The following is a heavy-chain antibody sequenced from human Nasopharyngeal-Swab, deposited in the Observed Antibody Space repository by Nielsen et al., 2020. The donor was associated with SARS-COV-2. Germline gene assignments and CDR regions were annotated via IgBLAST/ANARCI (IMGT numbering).Heavy chain of an antibody. CDR3: ATGYAIAAAGTIDY. CDR2: FDPDDGET. Sequence: ASVKVSCKVSGYTLTELSMHWVRQAPGKGLEWMGGFDPDDGETIYAQKFQGRVTMTEDTSTDTAYMELSSLRSEDTAVYYCATGYAIAAAGTIDYWGQGTLVTVSS. J-gene: IGHJ4*02. V-gene: IGHV1-24*01. CDR1: GYTLTELS. D-gene: IGHD6-13*01.